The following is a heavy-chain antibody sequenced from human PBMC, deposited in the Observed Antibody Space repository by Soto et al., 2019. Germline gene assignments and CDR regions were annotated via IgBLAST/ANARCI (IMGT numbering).Heavy chain of an antibody. D-gene: IGHD2-8*02. V-gene: IGHV3-9*01. CDR3: AKSTGGTANGMDV. CDR2: ISWNSGTI. CDR1: GFTFDEYG. J-gene: IGHJ6*02. Sequence: EVQLVESGGGLVQPGRSLRLSCGASGFTFDEYGMHWVRQAPGKGLAWVSGISWNSGTIGYADSVKGRFTISRDNAKNSLDLQMSSLKAEDTALYYCAKSTGGTANGMDVWGQWTTVTVSS.